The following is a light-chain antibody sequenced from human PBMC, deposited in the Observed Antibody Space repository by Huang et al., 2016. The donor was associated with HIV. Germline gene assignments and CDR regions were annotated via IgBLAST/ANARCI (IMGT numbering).Light chain of an antibody. V-gene: IGKV3-15*01. CDR3: QQYNKWPPLT. J-gene: IGKJ4*01. CDR1: QSVSDN. Sequence: IVMTQSPATLSVSPVERATLSCRASQSVSDNVACYQYKPGQAPRLLIYSTSTRATGVPVRFTGSGYGTDFTLTISSLQSEDFAAYYCQQYNKWPPLTFGGGTKVEIK. CDR2: STS.